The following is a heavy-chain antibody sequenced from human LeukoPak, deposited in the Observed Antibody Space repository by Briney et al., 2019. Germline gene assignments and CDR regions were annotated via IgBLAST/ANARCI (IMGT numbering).Heavy chain of an antibody. CDR2: MNPNSGKT. CDR1: GYTFTIYE. D-gene: IGHD3-3*01. J-gene: IGHJ6*02. Sequence: ASVRVSSTASGYTFTIYEINGVREATGQGGERRGWMNPNSGKTDYAQKFQGRVTMTRNTSISTAYMELSSLRSEDTAVYYCARVPFSLLRFWGRNYYYGMDVWGQGTTVTVSS. V-gene: IGHV1-8*01. CDR3: ARVPFSLLRFWGRNYYYGMDV.